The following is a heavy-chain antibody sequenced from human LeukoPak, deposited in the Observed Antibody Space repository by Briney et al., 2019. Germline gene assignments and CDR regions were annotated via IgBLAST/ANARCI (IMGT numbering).Heavy chain of an antibody. V-gene: IGHV4-39*01. CDR1: GGSISSSSYY. CDR2: IYYSGST. J-gene: IGHJ4*02. CDR3: ARLDIAARRYFDY. Sequence: SETLSLTCTVSGGSISSSSYYWGWIRRPPGKGLEWIGSIYYSGSTYYNPSLKSRVTISVDTSKNQFSLKLSSVTAADTAVYYCARLDIAARRYFDYWGQGTLVTVSS. D-gene: IGHD6-6*01.